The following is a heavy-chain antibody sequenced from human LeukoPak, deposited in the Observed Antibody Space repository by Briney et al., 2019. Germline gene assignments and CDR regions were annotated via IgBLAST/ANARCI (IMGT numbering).Heavy chain of an antibody. D-gene: IGHD3-22*01. CDR1: GYTFTSYG. V-gene: IGHV1-69*06. CDR3: ARSRPDYYDSSGYSSFDY. J-gene: IGHJ4*02. CDR2: IIPIFGTA. Sequence: ASVTVSCKASGYTFTSYGISWVRQAPGQGLEWMGGIIPIFGTANYAQKFQGRVTITADKSTSTAYMELSSLRSEDTAVYYCARSRPDYYDSSGYSSFDYWGQGTLVTVSS.